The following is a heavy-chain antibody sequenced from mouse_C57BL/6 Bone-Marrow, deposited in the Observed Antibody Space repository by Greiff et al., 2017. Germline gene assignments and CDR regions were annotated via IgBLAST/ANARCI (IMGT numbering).Heavy chain of an antibody. CDR3: ARAPTGTSWYFDV. CDR1: GYAFSSYW. J-gene: IGHJ1*03. D-gene: IGHD4-1*02. V-gene: IGHV1-80*01. Sequence: SGAELVKPGASVKISCKASGYAFSSYWMNWVKQRPGKGLEWIGQIYPGDGDTNYNGKFKGKATLTADKSSSTAYMQLSSLTSEDSAVYFCARAPTGTSWYFDVWGTGTTVTVSS. CDR2: IYPGDGDT.